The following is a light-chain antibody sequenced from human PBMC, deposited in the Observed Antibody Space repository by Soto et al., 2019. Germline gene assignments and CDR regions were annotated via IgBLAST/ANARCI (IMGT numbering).Light chain of an antibody. CDR1: QSISNY. V-gene: IGKV1-39*01. CDR3: QQSFSPLWT. CDR2: AAS. Sequence: DIKMTQSPSSLSESVGDRVTITCRASQSISNYLNWYQQKPGKAPKLLIYAASSMQSGVPSRFSGSGSETDFTLTISSLQPDDSATYYCQQSFSPLWTFGQGTKVE. J-gene: IGKJ1*01.